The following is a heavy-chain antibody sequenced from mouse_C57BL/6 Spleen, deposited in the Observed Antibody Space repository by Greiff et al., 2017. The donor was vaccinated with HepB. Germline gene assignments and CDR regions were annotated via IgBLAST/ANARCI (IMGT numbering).Heavy chain of an antibody. D-gene: IGHD4-1*01. CDR2: INYDGSST. CDR3: ARAWDWYFDV. V-gene: IGHV5-16*01. CDR1: GFTFSDYY. J-gene: IGHJ1*03. Sequence: EVKVEESEGGLVQPGSSMKLSCTASGFTFSDYYMAWVRQVPEKGLEWVANINYDGSSTYYLDSLKSRFIISRDNAKNILYLQMSSLKSEDTATYYCARAWDWYFDVWGTGTTVTVSS.